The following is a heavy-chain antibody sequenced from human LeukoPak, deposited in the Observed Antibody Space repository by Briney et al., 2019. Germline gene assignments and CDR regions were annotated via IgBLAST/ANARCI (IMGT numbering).Heavy chain of an antibody. CDR1: GFTFSSYA. CDR2: ITYSDSNT. CDR3: ARDRTYCTNGVCYWDAFDI. V-gene: IGHV3-23*01. D-gene: IGHD2-8*01. Sequence: GGSLRLSCAASGFTFSSYAMSWVRQAPGKGLEWVATITYSDSNTYYADSVKGRFTISRDNFKNTLYLQMNSLRAEDTAVYYCARDRTYCTNGVCYWDAFDIWGQGTMVTVSS. J-gene: IGHJ3*02.